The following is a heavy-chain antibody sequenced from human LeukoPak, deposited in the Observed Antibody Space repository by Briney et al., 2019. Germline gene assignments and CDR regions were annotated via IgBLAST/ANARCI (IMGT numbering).Heavy chain of an antibody. D-gene: IGHD3-10*01. V-gene: IGHV4-59*01. Sequence: SETLSLTCTASGGSISSYYWSWIRQPPGKGLEWIGFIYYSGSTNYNPSLKSRVTISVDTSKNQFSLKLSSVTAADTAVYYCARARDGSMVRGVISPSYYYYYMDVWGKGTTVTVSS. CDR3: ARARDGSMVRGVISPSYYYYYMDV. CDR2: IYYSGST. CDR1: GGSISSYY. J-gene: IGHJ6*03.